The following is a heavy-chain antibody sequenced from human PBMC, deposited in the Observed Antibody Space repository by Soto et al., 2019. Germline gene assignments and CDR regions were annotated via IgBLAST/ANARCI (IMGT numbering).Heavy chain of an antibody. CDR3: ARDDSGSYYIDYYYYGMDV. V-gene: IGHV1-69*13. Sequence: ASVKVSCKASGGTFSSYATSWVRQAPGQGLEWMGGIIPIFGTANYAQKFQGRVTITADDSTSTAYMELSSLRSEDTAVYYCARDDSGSYYIDYYYYGMDVWGQGTTVTVSS. D-gene: IGHD1-26*01. J-gene: IGHJ6*02. CDR2: IIPIFGTA. CDR1: GGTFSSYA.